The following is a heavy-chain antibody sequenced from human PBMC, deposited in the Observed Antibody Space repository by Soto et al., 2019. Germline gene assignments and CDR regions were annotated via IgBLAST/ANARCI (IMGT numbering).Heavy chain of an antibody. V-gene: IGHV4-61*01. D-gene: IGHD3-3*01. Sequence: SLTCTVSGGSVSSGSHYWSWIRQPPGKGLEWIGYIYYSGSTNYNPSLKSRVTISVDTSKNQFSLKLSSVTAAYTAVYYCARDRRGYGVQHWGKGTLVTVSS. J-gene: IGHJ1*01. CDR3: ARDRRGYGVQH. CDR1: GGSVSSGSHY. CDR2: IYYSGST.